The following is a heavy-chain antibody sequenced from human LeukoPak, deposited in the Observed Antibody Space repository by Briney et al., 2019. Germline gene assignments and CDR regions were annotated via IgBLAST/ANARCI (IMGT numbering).Heavy chain of an antibody. D-gene: IGHD3-10*01. CDR1: GFTFSSYA. CDR3: AKGPAMVRGAPFDY. Sequence: GGSLRLSCAASGFTFSSYAMSWVRQAPGKGLEWVSVISGSGDSTYYADSVKGRFTISRDSSKNTLYLQMNSLRVEDTAVYYCAKGPAMVRGAPFDYWGQGTLVTVSS. V-gene: IGHV3-23*01. CDR2: ISGSGDST. J-gene: IGHJ4*02.